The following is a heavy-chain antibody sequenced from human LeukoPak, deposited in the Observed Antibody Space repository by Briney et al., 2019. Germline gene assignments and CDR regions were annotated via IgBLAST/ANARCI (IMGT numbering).Heavy chain of an antibody. V-gene: IGHV3-53*04. Sequence: GGSLRLSCAASGFAVSNNYMSWVRQAPGKGLEWVSIIYGGGSTYYADSVHGRFTISRHNSKNTLFLQMNSLRTEDTAVYYCARAYDSSGYWPEYFHHWGQGTLVTVSS. J-gene: IGHJ1*01. D-gene: IGHD3-22*01. CDR3: ARAYDSSGYWPEYFHH. CDR1: GFAVSNNY. CDR2: IYGGGST.